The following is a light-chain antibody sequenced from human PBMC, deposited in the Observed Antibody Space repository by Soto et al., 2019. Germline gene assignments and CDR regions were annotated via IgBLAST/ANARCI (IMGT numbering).Light chain of an antibody. CDR1: SSNFGAGYD. V-gene: IGLV1-40*01. CDR3: QSYDSSLSGSV. J-gene: IGLJ2*01. CDR2: GNS. Sequence: QSVLTQPPSVSGAPGQRVTISCTGSSSNFGAGYDVHWYQQLPGTAPKLLIYGNSNRPSGVPDRFSGSKSGTSASLAITGIQAEDESDYYCQSYDSSLSGSVFGGGTKVTVL.